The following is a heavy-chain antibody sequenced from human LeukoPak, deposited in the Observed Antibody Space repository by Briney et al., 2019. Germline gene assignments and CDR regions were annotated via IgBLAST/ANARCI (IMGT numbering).Heavy chain of an antibody. V-gene: IGHV1-69*06. CDR2: IIPIFGTA. Sequence: SVKVSCKASGYTFTRYGISWVRQAPGQGLEWMGRIIPIFGTANYAQKFQGRVTITADKSTSTAYMELSSLRSEDTAVYYCARGPYCSSTSCYFDYWGQGTLVTVSS. CDR3: ARGPYCSSTSCYFDY. J-gene: IGHJ4*02. CDR1: GYTFTRYG. D-gene: IGHD2-2*01.